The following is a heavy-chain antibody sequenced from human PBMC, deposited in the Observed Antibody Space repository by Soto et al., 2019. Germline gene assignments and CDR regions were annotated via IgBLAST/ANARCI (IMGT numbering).Heavy chain of an antibody. CDR3: ARVTYDILTGYSWSPFDY. J-gene: IGHJ4*02. V-gene: IGHV1-18*01. D-gene: IGHD3-9*01. CDR1: GYTFTSYG. Sequence: ASVKVSFKASGYTFTSYGISWVRQAPGQGLEWMGWISAYNGNTNHAQTLQGRVTMTPDPSTSIAYMELRSLRSDDTAVYSCARVTYDILTGYSWSPFDYWGQGTLVTVSS. CDR2: ISAYNGNT.